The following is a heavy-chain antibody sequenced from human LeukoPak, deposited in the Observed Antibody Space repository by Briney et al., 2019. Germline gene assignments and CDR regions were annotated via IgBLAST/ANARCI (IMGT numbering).Heavy chain of an antibody. D-gene: IGHD4-17*01. Sequence: GGSLRLSCAASGFTFSNYWMGWVRQAPGKRLEWVANMNIDGSEKYYADSVKGRFSISRDNARNSVYLQMASLRVEDTAVYYCARDHYGDYLYYYYGMDVWGQGTTVTVSS. V-gene: IGHV3-7*03. CDR2: MNIDGSEK. CDR3: ARDHYGDYLYYYYGMDV. CDR1: GFTFSNYW. J-gene: IGHJ6*02.